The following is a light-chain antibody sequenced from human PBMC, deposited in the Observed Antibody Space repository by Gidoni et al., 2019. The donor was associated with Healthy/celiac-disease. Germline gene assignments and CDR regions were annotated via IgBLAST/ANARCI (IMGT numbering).Light chain of an antibody. J-gene: IGKJ1*01. CDR1: QDISNY. V-gene: IGKV1-33*01. CDR3: QQYDNLPRT. CDR2: DAS. Sequence: DIQMTQSPSSLSASVVDRVTITCQASQDISNYLHWYQQKPGKAPKLLIYDASNLETGVPSRFSGSGSGTDFTFTISSLQPEDIATYYCQQYDNLPRTFGQGTKVEIK.